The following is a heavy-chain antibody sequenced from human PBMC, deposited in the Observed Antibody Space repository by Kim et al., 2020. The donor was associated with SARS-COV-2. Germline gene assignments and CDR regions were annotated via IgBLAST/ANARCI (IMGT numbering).Heavy chain of an antibody. CDR2: MKQDGNEK. V-gene: IGHV3-7*03. D-gene: IGHD2-21*02. J-gene: IGHJ3*02. CDR3: TRKGGNFDAFDI. Sequence: GGSLRLSRAASGFTFSNYWMSWVRQTPGKGLEWVANMKQDGNEKYYVDSVKGRFTISRDNAKNSLYLQMNSLRAEDTAVYFCTRKGGNFDAFDIWGQGTMVTVSS. CDR1: GFTFSNYW.